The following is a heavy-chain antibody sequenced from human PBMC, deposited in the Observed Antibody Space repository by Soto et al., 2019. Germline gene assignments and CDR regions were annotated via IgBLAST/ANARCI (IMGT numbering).Heavy chain of an antibody. CDR3: ARDLGYYDSSGYFDY. D-gene: IGHD3-22*01. CDR2: IDSSANIM. Sequence: PGGSLRLSCAASGFTLSDYYMSWIRQAPGKGLEWVSYIDSSANIMYYADSVKGRFTISRDNAKNSLYLQMNSLRAEDTAVYYCARDLGYYDSSGYFDYWGQGTLVTVSS. V-gene: IGHV3-11*01. CDR1: GFTLSDYY. J-gene: IGHJ4*02.